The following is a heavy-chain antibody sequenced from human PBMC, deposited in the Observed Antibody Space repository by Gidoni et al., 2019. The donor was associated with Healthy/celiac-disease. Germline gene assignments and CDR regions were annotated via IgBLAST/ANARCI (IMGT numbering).Heavy chain of an antibody. J-gene: IGHJ5*02. D-gene: IGHD2-15*01. CDR1: GGSISSYY. CDR2: IYYSGST. CDR3: ARDFGGSGGWFDP. V-gene: IGHV4-59*01. Sequence: QVQLQESGPGLVKPSETLSLTCTVSGGSISSYYWSWIRQPPGKGLEWIGHIYYSGSTNYNPSLKSRVTISVDTSKNQFSLKLSSVTAADTAVYYCARDFGGSGGWFDPWGQGTLVTVSS.